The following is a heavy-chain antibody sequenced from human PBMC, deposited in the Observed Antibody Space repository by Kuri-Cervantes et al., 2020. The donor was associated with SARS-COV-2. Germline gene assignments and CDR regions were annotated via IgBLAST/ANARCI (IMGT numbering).Heavy chain of an antibody. Sequence: SETLSLTCTVSGGSISSYCWSWIRQPAGKGLEWIGRIYTSGSTNYNPSLQSRVTMSVDTSKNQFSLKLSSVTAADTAVYYCARERYSSGSAFDIWGQGTKVTVSS. V-gene: IGHV4-4*07. CDR1: GGSISSYC. J-gene: IGHJ3*02. CDR3: ARERYSSGSAFDI. D-gene: IGHD6-19*01. CDR2: IYTSGST.